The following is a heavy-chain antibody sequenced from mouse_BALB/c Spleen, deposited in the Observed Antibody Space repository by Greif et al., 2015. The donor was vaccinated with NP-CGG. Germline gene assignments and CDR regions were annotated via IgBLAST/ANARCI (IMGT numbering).Heavy chain of an antibody. D-gene: IGHD1-1*01. CDR3: ARAYGSRMDY. CDR2: IDPANGNT. CDR1: GFNIKDTY. Sequence: EVQLQQSGAELVKPGASVKLSCTASGFNIKDTYMHWVKQRPEQGLGWIGRIDPANGNTKYDPKFQGKATITADTSSNAAYLQLSSLTSEDTAVYYCARAYGSRMDYWGQGTSVTVSS. J-gene: IGHJ4*01. V-gene: IGHV14-3*02.